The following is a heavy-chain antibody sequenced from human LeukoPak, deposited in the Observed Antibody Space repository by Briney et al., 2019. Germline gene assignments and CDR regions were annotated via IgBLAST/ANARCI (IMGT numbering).Heavy chain of an antibody. CDR2: IWYDGSNK. Sequence: PGRSLRLSCAASGFTFSSYGMHWVRQAPGKGLEWVAVIWYDGSNKYYADSVKGRFTISRDNSENTLYLQMNSLRAEDTAVYYCAREQYYYGSGTHLDYWGQGTLVTVSS. CDR3: AREQYYYGSGTHLDY. V-gene: IGHV3-33*01. J-gene: IGHJ4*02. CDR1: GFTFSSYG. D-gene: IGHD3-10*01.